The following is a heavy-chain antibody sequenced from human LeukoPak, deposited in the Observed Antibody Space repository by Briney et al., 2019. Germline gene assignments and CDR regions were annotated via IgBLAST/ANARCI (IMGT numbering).Heavy chain of an antibody. D-gene: IGHD4-17*01. CDR3: ARDGYGDYAFDY. CDR2: ISSSSSHK. Sequence: GGSLRLSCAASGFIFSIYSMNWVRQAPGKGLEWVSYISSSSSHKYYADSVKGRFTISRDNAKNSLYVQMNSLRAEDTAVYYCARDGYGDYAFDYWGQGTLVTVSS. J-gene: IGHJ4*02. CDR1: GFIFSIYS. V-gene: IGHV3-21*01.